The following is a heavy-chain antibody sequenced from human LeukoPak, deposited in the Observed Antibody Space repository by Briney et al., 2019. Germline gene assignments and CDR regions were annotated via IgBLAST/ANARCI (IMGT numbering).Heavy chain of an antibody. Sequence: GGSLRLSCAASGFTFSAHAISWVRQAPGKGLEWVSAINGSGGITYYADSVKGRFTISRGNSKNTLYLQMNSLRAEDTAVYYCAQHDPCGVVITNWSDPWGEGALVAVSS. V-gene: IGHV3-23*01. J-gene: IGHJ5*02. CDR1: GFTFSAHA. CDR3: AQHDPCGVVITNWSDP. D-gene: IGHD3-3*01. CDR2: INGSGGIT.